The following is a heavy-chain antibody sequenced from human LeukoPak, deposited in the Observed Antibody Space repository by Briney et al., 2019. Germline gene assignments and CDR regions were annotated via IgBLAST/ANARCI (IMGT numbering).Heavy chain of an antibody. CDR3: AKDQDIYCSSTSCYGVGFDY. V-gene: IGHV3-48*03. D-gene: IGHD2-2*01. Sequence: GGSLRLSCAASGFTFSSYEMNWVRQAPGKGLEWVSYISSSGSTIYYADSVKGRFTISRDNSKNTLYLQMNSLRAEDTAVYYCAKDQDIYCSSTSCYGVGFDYWGQGTLVTVSS. CDR1: GFTFSSYE. J-gene: IGHJ4*02. CDR2: ISSSGSTI.